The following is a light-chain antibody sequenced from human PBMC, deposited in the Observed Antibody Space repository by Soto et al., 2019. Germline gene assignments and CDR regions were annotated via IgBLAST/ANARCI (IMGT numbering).Light chain of an antibody. CDR1: QRISSN. CDR3: QQYNIWPPYT. V-gene: IGKV3-15*01. CDR2: GAF. J-gene: IGKJ2*01. Sequence: EIVMTQSPATLSVSPGERATLYCKASQRISSNLAWYQQQPCQPPRLLIYGAFTRASGTPARFSGSGSGTEVTLTISSLQSEDFALYYCQQYNIWPPYTFGQGTKLEIK.